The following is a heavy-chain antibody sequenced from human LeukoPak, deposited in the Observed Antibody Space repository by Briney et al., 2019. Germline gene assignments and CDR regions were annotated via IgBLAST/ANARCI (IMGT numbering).Heavy chain of an antibody. D-gene: IGHD3-10*01. Sequence: GGSLRRSGAVAGFTCSGHWMFWVRQAPGKGLEWVSSDGSGTGYTDSVKGRFTVSRDNAKNSLYLQMNSLRAEDTAVYYCARLWFGESRFSDYWGQGTLVTVSS. CDR2: DGSGT. V-gene: IGHV3-74*01. CDR1: GFTCSGHW. J-gene: IGHJ4*02. CDR3: ARLWFGESRFSDY.